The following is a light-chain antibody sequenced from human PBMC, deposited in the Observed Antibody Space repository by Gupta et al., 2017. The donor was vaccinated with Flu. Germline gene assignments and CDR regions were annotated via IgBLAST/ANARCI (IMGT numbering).Light chain of an antibody. J-gene: IGLJ1*01. Sequence: TISCTGTSSDVGGFNYVSWYQQHPGKAPKLMIYDVSNRHSEISNRFSGSKSDNTASLTSSGLQAEDEADYYCSSYTSSSTPDVFGTGTKVTVL. V-gene: IGLV2-14*04. CDR2: DVS. CDR3: SSYTSSSTPDV. CDR1: SSDVGGFNY.